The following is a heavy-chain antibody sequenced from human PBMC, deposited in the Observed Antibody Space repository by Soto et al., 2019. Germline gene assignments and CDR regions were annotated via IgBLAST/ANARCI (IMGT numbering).Heavy chain of an antibody. CDR1: GGSISSGGYS. Sequence: SETLSLTCAVSGGSISSGGYSWSWIRQPPGKGLEWIGSIYYSGSTYYNPSLKSRVTISVDTSKNQFSLKLSSVTAADTAVYYCARHAVAVAGVFDYWGQGTLVTVSS. CDR3: ARHAVAVAGVFDY. D-gene: IGHD6-19*01. CDR2: IYYSGST. V-gene: IGHV4-30-2*03. J-gene: IGHJ4*02.